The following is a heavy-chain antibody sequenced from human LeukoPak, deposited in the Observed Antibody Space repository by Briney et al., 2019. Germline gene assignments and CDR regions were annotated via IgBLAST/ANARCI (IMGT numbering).Heavy chain of an antibody. V-gene: IGHV4-4*02. D-gene: IGHD3-10*01. CDR3: AGNSGSGSYDY. Sequence: PGGSLRLSCAASGFTFSSYSMKWVRQPPEKGLEWIGEIYHRGSTNYNPSLKSRVTISVDKSKNQFSLNLSSVTAADTAVYYCAGNSGSGSYDYWGQGTLVTVSS. CDR2: IYHRGST. CDR1: GFTFSSYSM. J-gene: IGHJ4*02.